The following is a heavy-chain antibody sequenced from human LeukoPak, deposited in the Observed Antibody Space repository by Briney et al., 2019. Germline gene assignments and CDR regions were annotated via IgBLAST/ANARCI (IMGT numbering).Heavy chain of an antibody. V-gene: IGHV3-23*01. J-gene: IGHJ4*02. D-gene: IGHD3-3*01. Sequence: GGSLRLSCAASGFTFSSYAMSWVRQAPGKGLEWVSAISGSGGSTYYADSVEGRFTISRDNSKNTLYLQMNSLRAEDTAVYYCAKSALRFLELLDTYYFDYWGQGTLVTVSS. CDR2: ISGSGGST. CDR3: AKSALRFLELLDTYYFDY. CDR1: GFTFSSYA.